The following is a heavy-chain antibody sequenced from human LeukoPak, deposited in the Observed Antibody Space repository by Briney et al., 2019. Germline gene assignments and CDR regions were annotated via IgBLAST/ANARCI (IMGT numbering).Heavy chain of an antibody. CDR2: VSHSGST. Sequence: PSETLSLTYAVYGGSLSGYYWSWVRQPPGKGLEWIGEVSHSGSTNYNPSLKSRVTISIDMSQNQFSLKLNSVTAADTAVYYCAKIHCSGTSCSYSYYYMDVWGKGTTVTVSS. V-gene: IGHV4-34*01. D-gene: IGHD2-2*01. CDR3: AKIHCSGTSCSYSYYYMDV. J-gene: IGHJ6*03. CDR1: GGSLSGYY.